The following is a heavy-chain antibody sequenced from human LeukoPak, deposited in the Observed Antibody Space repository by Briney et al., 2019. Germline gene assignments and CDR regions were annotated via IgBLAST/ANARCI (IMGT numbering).Heavy chain of an antibody. J-gene: IGHJ3*02. D-gene: IGHD3-3*01. CDR3: ARDLANYDFWSGSSSGGDI. CDR2: IYSCGST. Sequence: PGGSVSLFCAVSGFTDSSNYMRWVPPAPGKGLEGGSVIYSCGSTYYAASVKGRSTISRDNSKNTLYLQMNSLRAEDTAVYYCARDLANYDFWSGSSSGGDIWGQGTMVTVSS. CDR1: GFTDSSNY. V-gene: IGHV3-66*03.